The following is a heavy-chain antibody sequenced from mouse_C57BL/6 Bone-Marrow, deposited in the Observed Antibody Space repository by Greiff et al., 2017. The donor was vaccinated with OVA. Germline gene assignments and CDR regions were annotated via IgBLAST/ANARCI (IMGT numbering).Heavy chain of an antibody. CDR2: IYPGGGYT. D-gene: IGHD1-1*01. Sequence: VKLVESGAELVRPGTSVKMSCKASGYTFTNYWIGWAKQRPGHGLEWIGDIYPGGGYTNYNEKFKGKATLTADKSSSTAYMQFSSLTSEDSAIYYCARSTVVGDYYAMDYWGQGTSVTVSS. CDR3: ARSTVVGDYYAMDY. J-gene: IGHJ4*01. CDR1: GYTFTNYW. V-gene: IGHV1-63*01.